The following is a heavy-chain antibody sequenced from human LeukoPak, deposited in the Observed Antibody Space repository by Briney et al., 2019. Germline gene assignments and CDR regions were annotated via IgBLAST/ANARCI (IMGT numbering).Heavy chain of an antibody. Sequence: SETLSLTCAAYGGSFSAYYWSWIRQPPGKGLEWIGEINHSGSTNYNPSLKSRVTISVDTSKNQFSLKLSSVTAADTAVYYCARGPHTAMGSVDYWGQGTLVTVSS. J-gene: IGHJ4*02. CDR2: INHSGST. CDR3: ARGPHTAMGSVDY. V-gene: IGHV4-34*01. D-gene: IGHD5-18*01. CDR1: GGSFSAYY.